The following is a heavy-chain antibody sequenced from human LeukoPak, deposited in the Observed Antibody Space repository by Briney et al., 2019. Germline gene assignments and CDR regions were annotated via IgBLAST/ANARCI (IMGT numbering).Heavy chain of an antibody. CDR1: GFTFSSYA. CDR3: ARDFAYSSGWSYPLFDY. Sequence: QPGGSLRLSCAASGFTFSSYAMHWVRQAPGKGLEYVSAISSNGGSTYYANSVKGRFTISRDNSKNTLYLQMGSLRAEDTAVYYCARDFAYSSGWSYPLFDYWGQGTLVTVSS. D-gene: IGHD6-19*01. V-gene: IGHV3-64*01. CDR2: ISSNGGST. J-gene: IGHJ4*02.